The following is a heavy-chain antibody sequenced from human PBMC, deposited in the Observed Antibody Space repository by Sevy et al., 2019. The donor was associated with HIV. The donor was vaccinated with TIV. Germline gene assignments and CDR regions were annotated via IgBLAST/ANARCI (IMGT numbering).Heavy chain of an antibody. D-gene: IGHD6-13*01. CDR1: AFTFSSYW. CDR2: INSDGSST. CDR3: YTSIVAAGDY. V-gene: IGHV3-74*01. Sequence: GGSLRLSCAASAFTFSSYWMHWVRQAPGKGLVWVSRINSDGSSTSYADSVKGRFTISRDNAKNTLYLQMNSLRAEDTAVYYCYTSIVAAGDYWGQGTLVTVSS. J-gene: IGHJ4*02.